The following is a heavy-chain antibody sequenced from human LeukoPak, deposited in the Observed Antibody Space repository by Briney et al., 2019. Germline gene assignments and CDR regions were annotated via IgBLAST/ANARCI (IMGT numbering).Heavy chain of an antibody. Sequence: PSETLSLTCTVSGGSISSYDWSWVRQPPGQGGEWRGYIYYTGSTNYNPSLKSRVTVLVDTSKTQYSLKLSYVTSADTAVYSCARVLAAAGTWQYYYMDVWGKGTTVTVSS. D-gene: IGHD6-13*01. CDR1: GGSISSYD. CDR3: ARVLAAAGTWQYYYMDV. J-gene: IGHJ6*03. CDR2: IYYTGST. V-gene: IGHV4-59*01.